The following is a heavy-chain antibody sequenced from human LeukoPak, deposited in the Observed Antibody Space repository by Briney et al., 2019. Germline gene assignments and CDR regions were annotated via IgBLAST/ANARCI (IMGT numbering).Heavy chain of an antibody. CDR1: AYTFTYYY. V-gene: IGHV1-2*06. CDR2: INPSSGDT. J-gene: IGHJ4*02. Sequence: ASVKVSCKASAYTFTYYYVHWVRQAPGQGLEWMGRINPSSGDTNYAQNFQGRVTMTRDTSISTAYMELSRLRSDDTAVYYCATPSGYFYYWGQGTLVTVSS. D-gene: IGHD1-26*01. CDR3: ATPSGYFYY.